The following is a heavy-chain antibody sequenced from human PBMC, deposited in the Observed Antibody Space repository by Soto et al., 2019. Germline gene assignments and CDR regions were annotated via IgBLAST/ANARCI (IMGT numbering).Heavy chain of an antibody. Sequence: GGSLRLSCAASGFTFSSYSMNWVRQAPGKGLEWVSYVSSSSSTIYYADCVKGRFTISRDNAKNSLYLQMNSLRDEDTAVYYCARGYYDSNGYYYWSRNYYFDYWGQGTLVTVSS. CDR3: ARGYYDSNGYYYWSRNYYFDY. D-gene: IGHD3-22*01. V-gene: IGHV3-48*02. CDR1: GFTFSSYS. CDR2: VSSSSSTI. J-gene: IGHJ4*02.